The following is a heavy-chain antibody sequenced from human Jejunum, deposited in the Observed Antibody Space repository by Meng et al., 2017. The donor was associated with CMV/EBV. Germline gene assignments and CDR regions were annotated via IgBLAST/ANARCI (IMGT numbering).Heavy chain of an antibody. CDR2: IKSDGSEE. CDR3: ARDCSTSCPFQPRGDY. J-gene: IGHJ4*02. CDR1: FSFSSYW. V-gene: IGHV3-7*01. D-gene: IGHD2-2*01. Sequence: FSFSSYWMSWVRQAPGKGLEWVATIKSDGSEEHYVDSVRGRFTISRDNAKNSLHLQIDSLRAEDTAVYHCARDCSTSCPFQPRGDYWGQGTLVPSPQ.